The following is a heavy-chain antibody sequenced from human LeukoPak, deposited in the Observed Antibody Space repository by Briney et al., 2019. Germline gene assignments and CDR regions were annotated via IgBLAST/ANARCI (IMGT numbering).Heavy chain of an antibody. J-gene: IGHJ4*02. Sequence: GGSLRLSCAASGFTFSSYGMHWVRQAPGKGLEWVAVISYDGSNKYYADSVKGRFTISRDNSKNTLYLQMNSLRAEDTAVYYCAKDLDYYDSSGIDYWGQGTLVTVSS. V-gene: IGHV3-30*18. D-gene: IGHD3-22*01. CDR2: ISYDGSNK. CDR3: AKDLDYYDSSGIDY. CDR1: GFTFSSYG.